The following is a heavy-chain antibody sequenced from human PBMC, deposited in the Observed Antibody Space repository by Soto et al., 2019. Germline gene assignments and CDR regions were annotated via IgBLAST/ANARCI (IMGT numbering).Heavy chain of an antibody. CDR1: GFTVSTNC. V-gene: IGHV3-66*01. D-gene: IGHD2-15*01. CDR3: ARDYCSGGSCYEYFDY. J-gene: IGHJ4*02. Sequence: GGSLRLSCAASGFTVSTNCMSWVRQAPGKGLEWVSTVYSGGSTYYAESVKGRFTISRDYSKNTLYLQMNNLRAEDTAVYYCARDYCSGGSCYEYFDYWGPETLVTVSS. CDR2: VYSGGST.